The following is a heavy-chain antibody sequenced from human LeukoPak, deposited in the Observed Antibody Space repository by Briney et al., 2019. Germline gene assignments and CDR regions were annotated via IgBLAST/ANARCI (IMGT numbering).Heavy chain of an antibody. CDR3: AKDGGHRVTAIGYYFDY. V-gene: IGHV3-23*01. CDR2: ISGSGGST. Sequence: PGGSLRLSCAASGFTFSSYAMSWVRQAPGKGLEWVSAISGSGGSTYYADSVKGRFTISRDNSKNTLYLQMNSLRAEDTAVYYCAKDGGHRVTAIGYYFDYWGQGTLVTASS. D-gene: IGHD2-21*02. J-gene: IGHJ4*02. CDR1: GFTFSSYA.